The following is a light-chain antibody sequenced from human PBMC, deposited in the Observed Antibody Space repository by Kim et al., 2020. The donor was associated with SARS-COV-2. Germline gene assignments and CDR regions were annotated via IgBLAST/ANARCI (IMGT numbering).Light chain of an antibody. CDR2: GAS. J-gene: IGKJ5*01. CDR3: ERCGSSLPST. CDR1: QSVSSSY. V-gene: IGKV3-20*01. Sequence: EIVLTQSPGTLSLSPGERATLSCRASQSVSSSYLAWYQQKPGQAPRLLIYGASSRATGIPDRFSGSGSGTDFTLTISRLEPEDFAVYYCERCGSSLPSTFGQGTRRGIK.